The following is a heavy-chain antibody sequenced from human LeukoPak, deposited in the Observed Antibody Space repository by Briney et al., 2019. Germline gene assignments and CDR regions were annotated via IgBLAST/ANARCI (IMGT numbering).Heavy chain of an antibody. CDR3: AKVRIVVVAATAYFDY. CDR1: GFTFSSYA. D-gene: IGHD2-15*01. CDR2: ISYDGSNK. V-gene: IGHV3-30-3*01. Sequence: GRSLRLSCAASGFTFSSYAMHWVRQAPGKGLEWVAVISYDGSNKYYADSVKGRFTISRDNSKNTLYLQMNSLRAEDTAVYYCAKVRIVVVAATAYFDYWGQGTLVTVSS. J-gene: IGHJ4*02.